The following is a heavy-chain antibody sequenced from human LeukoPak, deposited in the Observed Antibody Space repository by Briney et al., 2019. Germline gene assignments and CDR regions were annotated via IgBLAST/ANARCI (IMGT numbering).Heavy chain of an antibody. CDR2: INHSGSS. Sequence: PSETLSLTCAVYGGSFSGYYWSWIRQPPGKGLEWIGEINHSGSSNYNPSLKSRVTISVDTSKNQFSLKQSSVTAADTAVYYCARGSTGVWFDPWGQGTLVTVSS. CDR1: GGSFSGYY. CDR3: ARGSTGVWFDP. D-gene: IGHD4-11*01. V-gene: IGHV4-34*01. J-gene: IGHJ5*02.